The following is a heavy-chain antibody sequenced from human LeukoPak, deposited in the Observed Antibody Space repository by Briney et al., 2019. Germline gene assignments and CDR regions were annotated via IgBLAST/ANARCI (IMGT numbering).Heavy chain of an antibody. Sequence: PGGSLRLSCAASGFTFSSYSMNWVRQAPGKGLQWVSSISSSSSYIYYADSVKGRFTISRDNAKNSLYLQMNSLRAEDTAVYYCAKAPTTYPYYFDYWGQGTLVTASS. CDR1: GFTFSSYS. CDR2: ISSSSSYI. CDR3: AKAPTTYPYYFDY. J-gene: IGHJ4*02. D-gene: IGHD2/OR15-2a*01. V-gene: IGHV3-21*04.